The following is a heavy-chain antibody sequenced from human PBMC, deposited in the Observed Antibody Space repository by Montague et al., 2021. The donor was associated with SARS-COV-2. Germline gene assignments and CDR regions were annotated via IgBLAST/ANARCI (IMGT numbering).Heavy chain of an antibody. J-gene: IGHJ4*02. Sequence: SLRLSCAASGFTFSSYDMNWVRQAPGKGLEWVSYISSSGSTLYYADSVKGRFTISRDNAKNSLYLQMNSLRAEDTAVYYCARVRATVTTLDYFDYWGQGTLVTVSS. D-gene: IGHD4-17*01. CDR3: ARVRATVTTLDYFDY. V-gene: IGHV3-48*03. CDR2: ISSSGSTL. CDR1: GFTFSSYD.